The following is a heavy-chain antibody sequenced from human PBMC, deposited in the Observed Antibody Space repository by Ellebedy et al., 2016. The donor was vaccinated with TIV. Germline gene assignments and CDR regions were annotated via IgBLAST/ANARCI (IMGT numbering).Heavy chain of an antibody. Sequence: GESLKISCTASDFTFIHAWMNWVRQAPGKGLEWVGRINSKTDGGTVDYAAPVKGRFTISRDDSKDTLYLQRNSLKTEDTAVYYCATDEDQGDILIGRGFYDYGMDVWGQGTTVTVSS. CDR1: DFTFIHAW. V-gene: IGHV3-15*07. D-gene: IGHD3-9*01. J-gene: IGHJ6*02. CDR3: ATDEDQGDILIGRGFYDYGMDV. CDR2: INSKTDGGTV.